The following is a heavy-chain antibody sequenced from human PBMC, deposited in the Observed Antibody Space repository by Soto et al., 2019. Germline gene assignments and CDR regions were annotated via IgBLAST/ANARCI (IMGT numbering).Heavy chain of an antibody. CDR1: GITFSSYS. V-gene: IGHV3-48*01. D-gene: IGHD3-3*01. Sequence: GGSLRLSCAASGITFSSYSMNWVRQAPGKGLEWVSYISSSSSTIYYADSVKGRFTISRDNAKNSLYLQMNSLRAEDTAVYYCARDGVTIFGVASYYFDYWGQGTLVTVSS. J-gene: IGHJ4*02. CDR2: ISSSSSTI. CDR3: ARDGVTIFGVASYYFDY.